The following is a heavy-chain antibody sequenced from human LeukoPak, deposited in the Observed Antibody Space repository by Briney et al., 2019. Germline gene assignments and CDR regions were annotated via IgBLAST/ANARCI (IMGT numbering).Heavy chain of an antibody. CDR1: GGSFSGYY. CDR2: INHSGST. CDR3: GIFGVVMGFDY. Sequence: PSETLFLTCAVYGGSFSGYYWSWIRHPPGKGLEWVVEINHSGSTTYNPSLQRRVTISVDTSKNQFPRNLNSVAAADTGVYYCGIFGVVMGFDYWGQGTLVTVSS. D-gene: IGHD3-3*01. J-gene: IGHJ4*02. V-gene: IGHV4-34*01.